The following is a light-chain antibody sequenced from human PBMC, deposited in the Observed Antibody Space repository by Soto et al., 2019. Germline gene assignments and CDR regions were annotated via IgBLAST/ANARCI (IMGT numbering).Light chain of an antibody. CDR1: QNIANY. CDR3: QQYGSTPLT. V-gene: IGKV3-20*01. J-gene: IGKJ4*01. Sequence: IVLTQAPGTPVLSPGGRAPLSRLASQNIANYLDWYQQKPGQAPRLLIYGASSRATRITDSFSGSGSGTDFTLTISRLEPEESAVYDCQQYGSTPLTVGGGTKGEIK. CDR2: GAS.